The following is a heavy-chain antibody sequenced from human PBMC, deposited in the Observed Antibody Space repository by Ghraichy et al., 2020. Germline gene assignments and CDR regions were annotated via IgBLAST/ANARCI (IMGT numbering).Heavy chain of an antibody. V-gene: IGHV4-34*01. CDR2: INHSGTT. CDR1: GGSFSGYS. J-gene: IGHJ6*03. D-gene: IGHD3-3*01. Sequence: SQTRSLTCAVYGGSFSGYSWSWIRQPPGKGLEWIGEINHSGTTNYNPSLRSRLTISVVTSKNQFSLKMTSVTAADTAVYYCARVRHDFWSANRVYYMDVWGKGTTVTVSS. CDR3: ARVRHDFWSANRVYYMDV.